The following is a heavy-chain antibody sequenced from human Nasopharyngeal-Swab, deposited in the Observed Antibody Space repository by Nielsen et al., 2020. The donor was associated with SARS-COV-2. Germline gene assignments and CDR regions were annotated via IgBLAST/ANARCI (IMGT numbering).Heavy chain of an antibody. V-gene: IGHV3-21*01. CDR3: ARPMTTLSNYAFHT. J-gene: IGHJ3*02. Sequence: GGSLRLSCAASGFTFSGYAMHWVRQAPGKGLEWVSSISSGSTYIYYADSVKGRFSMSRDNAKNSLYLQMNSLRAEDTAMYYCARPMTTLSNYAFHTWGQGTMVTVSS. CDR2: ISSGSTYI. CDR1: GFTFSGYA. D-gene: IGHD4-17*01.